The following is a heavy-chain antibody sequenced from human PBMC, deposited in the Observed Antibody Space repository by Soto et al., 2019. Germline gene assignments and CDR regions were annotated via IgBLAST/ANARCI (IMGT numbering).Heavy chain of an antibody. Sequence: GGSLRLSCAASGFTFSSYAMHWVRQAPGKGLEWVAVISYDGSNKYYADSVKGRFTISRDNSKNTLYLQMNSLRAEDTAVYYCARDQRGSYYFDYWGQGTLVTVSS. CDR1: GFTFSSYA. CDR2: ISYDGSNK. CDR3: ARDQRGSYYFDY. V-gene: IGHV3-30-3*01. D-gene: IGHD1-26*01. J-gene: IGHJ4*02.